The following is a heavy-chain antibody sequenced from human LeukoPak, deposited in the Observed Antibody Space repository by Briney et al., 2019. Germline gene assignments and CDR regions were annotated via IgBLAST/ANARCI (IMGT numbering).Heavy chain of an antibody. CDR1: GASISGSGYY. V-gene: IGHV4-61*05. CDR2: IYYSGST. CDR3: ARTTEGGYTYDYFYYYYMDV. Sequence: PSETLSLTCAVSGASISGSGYYLGWIRQPPGKGLEWIGYIYYSGSTSYNPSLKSRVTISVDTSKNQFSLKLSSVTAADTAVYYCARTTEGGYTYDYFYYYYMDVWGKGTTVTISS. D-gene: IGHD5-18*01. J-gene: IGHJ6*03.